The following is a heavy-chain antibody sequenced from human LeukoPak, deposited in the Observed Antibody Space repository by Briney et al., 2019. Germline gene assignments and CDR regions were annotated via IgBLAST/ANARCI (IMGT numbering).Heavy chain of an antibody. D-gene: IGHD3-22*01. CDR1: GGTFSSYA. CDR3: ARWDYDRRGHGGGAFDI. J-gene: IGHJ3*02. Sequence: SVKVSCKASGGTFSSYAISWVRQAPGQGLEWMGGIIPIFGTANYAQKFQGRVTITADESTSTAYMELSSLRSEDTAVYYCARWDYDRRGHGGGAFDIWGQGTMVTVSS. CDR2: IIPIFGTA. V-gene: IGHV1-69*01.